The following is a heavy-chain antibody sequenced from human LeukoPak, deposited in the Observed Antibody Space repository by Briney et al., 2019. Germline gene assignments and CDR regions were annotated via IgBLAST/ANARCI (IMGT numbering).Heavy chain of an antibody. CDR1: GGSISSGGYY. Sequence: SETLSLTCTVSGGSISSGGYYWSWIRQHPGKGLEWIGYIYYSGSTYYNPSLKSRVTISVNTSKNQFSLKLSSVAAADTAVYYCARAPRIAVAGLPQGDWGQGTLVTVSS. CDR2: IYYSGST. J-gene: IGHJ4*02. D-gene: IGHD6-19*01. V-gene: IGHV4-31*03. CDR3: ARAPRIAVAGLPQGD.